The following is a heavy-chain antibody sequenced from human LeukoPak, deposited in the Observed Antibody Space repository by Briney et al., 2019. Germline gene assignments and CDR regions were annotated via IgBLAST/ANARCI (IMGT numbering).Heavy chain of an antibody. CDR2: ISSDGSNA. J-gene: IGHJ4*02. D-gene: IGHD3-10*01. CDR3: AKDLSGRKGPFDY. CDR1: GFTFSSYG. V-gene: IGHV3-30*18. Sequence: GGSLRLSCAASGFTFSSYGMHCVRQAPGKGLEWLAVISSDGSNAYYADSVKGRFTMSRDNSKNTLFVQMNSLRAEDTAVYYCAKDLSGRKGPFDYWGQGTLVTVSS.